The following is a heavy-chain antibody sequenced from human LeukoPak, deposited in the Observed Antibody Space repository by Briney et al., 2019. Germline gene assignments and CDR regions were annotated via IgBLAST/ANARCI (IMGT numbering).Heavy chain of an antibody. CDR1: GFTFSSYA. D-gene: IGHD6-13*01. J-gene: IGHJ4*02. CDR2: ISGSGGST. V-gene: IGHV3-23*01. CDR3: AKDRGSYSSSPTGY. Sequence: PGGSLRLSCAASGFTFSSYAMSWVRQAPRKGLEWVSAISGSGGSTYYADSVKGRFTISRDNSKNTLYLQMNSLRAEDTAVYYCAKDRGSYSSSPTGYWGQGTLVTVSS.